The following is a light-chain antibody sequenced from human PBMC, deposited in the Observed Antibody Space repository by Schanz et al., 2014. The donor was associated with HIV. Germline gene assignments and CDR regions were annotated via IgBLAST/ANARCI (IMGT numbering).Light chain of an antibody. V-gene: IGLV2-14*01. J-gene: IGLJ3*02. CDR1: SSDIGGYKY. CDR2: DVS. CDR3: SSYRSYSTLEGV. Sequence: QSVLTQPASVSGSPGQSITISCTGTSSDIGGYKYVSWYQQHPGKAPKLMIYDVSNRPSGVSNRFSGSKSGNTASLTISGLQAEDEADYYCSSYRSYSTLEGVFGGGTKLTVL.